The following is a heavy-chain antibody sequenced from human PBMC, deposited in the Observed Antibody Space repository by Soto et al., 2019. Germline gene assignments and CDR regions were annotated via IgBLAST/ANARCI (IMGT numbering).Heavy chain of an antibody. D-gene: IGHD5-12*01. CDR3: ARRRGYGGLNYYYYGMDV. V-gene: IGHV4-34*01. CDR1: GGSFSGYY. CDR2: INHSGST. J-gene: IGHJ6*02. Sequence: SETLSLTCAVYGGSFSGYYWSWIRQPPGKGLEWIGEINHSGSTNYNPSLKSRVTISVDTSKNQFSLKLSSVTAADTAVYYCARRRGYGGLNYYYYGMDVWGQGTTVTVSS.